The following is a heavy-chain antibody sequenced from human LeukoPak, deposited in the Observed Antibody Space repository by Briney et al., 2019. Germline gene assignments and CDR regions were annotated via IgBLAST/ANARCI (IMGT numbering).Heavy chain of an antibody. CDR2: IYYSGST. CDR3: ARDSSSGWYREYYFDY. V-gene: IGHV4-59*01. Sequence: SETLSLTCTVSGGSISSYYWSWIRQPPGKGLEWIGYIYYSGSTNYNPSLKSRVTISVDTSKSQFSLKLSSVTAADTAVYYCARDSSSGWYREYYFDYWGQGTLVTVSS. D-gene: IGHD6-19*01. CDR1: GGSISSYY. J-gene: IGHJ4*02.